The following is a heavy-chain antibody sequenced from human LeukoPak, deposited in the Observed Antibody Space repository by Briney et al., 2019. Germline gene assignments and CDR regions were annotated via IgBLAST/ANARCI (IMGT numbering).Heavy chain of an antibody. V-gene: IGHV3-53*01. D-gene: IGHD6-19*01. CDR1: GFTVSSNH. CDR3: ARLKLSGWYGNFDY. Sequence: GGSLRLSCAASGFTVSSNHMSWVRQAPGKGLEWVSVIYSGGSTYYADSVKGRFTISRDNSKNTLYLQMNSLRAEDTAVYYCARLKLSGWYGNFDYWGQGTLVTVSS. CDR2: IYSGGST. J-gene: IGHJ4*02.